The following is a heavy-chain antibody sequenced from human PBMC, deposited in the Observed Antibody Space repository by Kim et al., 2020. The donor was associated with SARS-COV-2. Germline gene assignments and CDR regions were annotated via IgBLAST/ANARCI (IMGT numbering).Heavy chain of an antibody. CDR2: ISGSGGST. V-gene: IGHV3-23*01. CDR1: GFTFSSYA. Sequence: GGSLRLSCAASGFTFSSYAMSWVRQAPGKGLEWVSAISGSGGSTYYADSVKGRFTISRDNSKNTLYLQMNSLRAEDTAVYYCAKDITCIAAAGTEAPLGYWGQGTLVTVSS. CDR3: AKDITCIAAAGTEAPLGY. J-gene: IGHJ4*02. D-gene: IGHD6-13*01.